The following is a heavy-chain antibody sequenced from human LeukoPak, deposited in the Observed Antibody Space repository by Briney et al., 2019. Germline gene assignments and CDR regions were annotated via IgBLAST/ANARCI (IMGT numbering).Heavy chain of an antibody. J-gene: IGHJ3*02. CDR3: ARPIRYCSSTSCYPHAFDI. Sequence: GESLKISCKGSGYSFTSYWIGWVRQMPGKGLEWMGIIYPGDSDARYSPSFQGQVTISADKSISTAYLQWSSLKASDTAMYYCARPIRYCSSTSCYPHAFDIWGQGTMVTVSS. CDR1: GYSFTSYW. CDR2: IYPGDSDA. V-gene: IGHV5-51*01. D-gene: IGHD2-2*01.